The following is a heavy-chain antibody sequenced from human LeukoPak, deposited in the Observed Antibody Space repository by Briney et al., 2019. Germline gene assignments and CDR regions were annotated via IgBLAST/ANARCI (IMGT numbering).Heavy chain of an antibody. V-gene: IGHV3-23*01. D-gene: IGHD3-22*01. CDR3: AKDRVDYYGSSGYSPFRH. Sequence: GGSLRLSCAASGFTFSSYAISWVRQAPGKGREWVSAISGSGGSTFYADPVKGLFTVSRDNSKNTLYLHMNTLRAGHTAVYECAKDRVDYYGSSGYSPFRHWGQGTLVTVSS. J-gene: IGHJ1*01. CDR1: GFTFSSYA. CDR2: ISGSGGST.